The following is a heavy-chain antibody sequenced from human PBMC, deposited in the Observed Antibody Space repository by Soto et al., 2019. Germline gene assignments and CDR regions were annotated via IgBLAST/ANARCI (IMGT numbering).Heavy chain of an antibody. V-gene: IGHV3-30-3*01. CDR2: ISYDGDNN. CDR3: ARDKEPAASIYNYYHGMDV. Sequence: PGGSLRLSCAASGFTFSNYAMHWVRQAPGKGLEWVALISYDGDNNYYTDSVKGRFTISRDNSDNTLYLQMNSLRAADTAVYYCARDKEPAASIYNYYHGMDVWGQGTTVTVSS. D-gene: IGHD2-2*01. J-gene: IGHJ6*02. CDR1: GFTFSNYA.